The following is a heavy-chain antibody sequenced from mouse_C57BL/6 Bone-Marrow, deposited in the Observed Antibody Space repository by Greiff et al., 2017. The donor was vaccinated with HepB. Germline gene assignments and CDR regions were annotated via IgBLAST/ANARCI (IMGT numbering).Heavy chain of an antibody. V-gene: IGHV7-3*01. CDR1: GFTFTDYY. Sequence: DVMLVESGGGLVQPGGSLSLSCAASGFTFTDYYMSWVRQPPGKALEWLGFIRNKANGYTTEYSASVKGRFTISRDNSQSILYLQMNALRAEDSATYYCARYTYSYAMDYWGQGTSVTVSS. CDR3: ARYTYSYAMDY. J-gene: IGHJ4*01. CDR2: IRNKANGYTT.